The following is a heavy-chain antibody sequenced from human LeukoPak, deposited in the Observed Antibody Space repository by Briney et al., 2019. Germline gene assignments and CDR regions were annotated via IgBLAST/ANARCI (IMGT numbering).Heavy chain of an antibody. CDR1: GFTFSSYW. D-gene: IGHD3-3*01. Sequence: GGSLRLSCAASGFTFSSYWMHWVRQAPGKGLVWVSRINSDGSSTSYADSAKGRFTISRDNAKNTLYLQMNSLRAEDTAVYYCARDLFGDFWSGYYANWFDPWGQGTLVTVSS. J-gene: IGHJ5*02. CDR2: INSDGSST. V-gene: IGHV3-74*01. CDR3: ARDLFGDFWSGYYANWFDP.